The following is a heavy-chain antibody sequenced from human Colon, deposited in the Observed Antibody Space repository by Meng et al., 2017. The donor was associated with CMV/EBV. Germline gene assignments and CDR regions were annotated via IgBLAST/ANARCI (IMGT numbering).Heavy chain of an antibody. V-gene: IGHV3-21*01. Sequence: EVLLVESGGGLVYLGGFLRRSCAASGFTFTSYSMNWVRQAPGKGLEWVSSLDTTSTYIYYADSVKGRFTISRDNAKNSLYLQMNSLRADDTAIYYCARGGVTTGGYDYWGQGTLVTVSS. CDR1: GFTFTSYS. J-gene: IGHJ4*02. CDR3: ARGGVTTGGYDY. D-gene: IGHD6-25*01. CDR2: LDTTSTYI.